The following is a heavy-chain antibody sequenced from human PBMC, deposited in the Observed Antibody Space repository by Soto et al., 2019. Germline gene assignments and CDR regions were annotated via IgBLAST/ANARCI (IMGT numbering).Heavy chain of an antibody. D-gene: IGHD3-22*01. CDR2: INQDGSER. CDR1: GFTFSRNW. CDR3: AGYQGSMIATD. J-gene: IGHJ4*02. Sequence: EVQMVESGGGLVQPGGSLRLSCAASGFTFSRNWMSWVRQAPGKGLEWGAAINQDGSERYYVYAVKGRFTISRDNAKNSRFRQMSRLRTGGTAVYVCAGYQGSMIATDWGRGTVVTVSS. V-gene: IGHV3-7*01.